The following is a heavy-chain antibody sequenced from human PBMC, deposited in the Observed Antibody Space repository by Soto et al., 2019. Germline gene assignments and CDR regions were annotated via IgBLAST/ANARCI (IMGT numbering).Heavy chain of an antibody. D-gene: IGHD6-19*01. CDR3: AREAVAVYNWFDP. CDR1: GGSIIRYY. J-gene: IGHJ5*02. CDR2: IYYSGST. Sequence: SETLSLTCTVSGGSIIRYYWSWIRQPPGKGLEWIGYIYYSGSTNYNPSLKSRVTISVDTSKNQFSLKLSSVTAADTAVYYCAREAVAVYNWFDPWGQGTLVTVSS. V-gene: IGHV4-59*01.